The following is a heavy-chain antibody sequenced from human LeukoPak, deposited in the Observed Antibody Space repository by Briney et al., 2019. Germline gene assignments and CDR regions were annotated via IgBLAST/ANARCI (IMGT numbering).Heavy chain of an antibody. CDR1: GGSISNYY. D-gene: IGHD6-19*01. V-gene: IGHV4-4*07. J-gene: IGHJ4*02. CDR2: IYASGST. CDR3: ARAGSSGWYVFDN. Sequence: PSETLSLTCTVSGGSISNYYWSWIRQPAGKGLEWIGRIYASGSTNYNPSLKSRVTVSVDTSKNQLSLKLSSVTAADTAVYYCARAGSSGWYVFDNWGQGTVVTVSS.